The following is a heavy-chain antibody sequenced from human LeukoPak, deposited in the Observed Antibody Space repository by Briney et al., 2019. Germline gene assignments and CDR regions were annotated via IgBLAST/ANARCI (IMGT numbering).Heavy chain of an antibody. D-gene: IGHD3-16*01. CDR3: VRDRGEDLRNYYYGMDV. J-gene: IGHJ6*02. CDR2: INPSGGGSA. V-gene: IGHV1-46*01. Sequence: ASVKVSCKASGYTFTSYYNHWVRQAPGQGLEWMGIINPSGGGSATYAQKFQDRVTMTSDTSTSTVYMELSSLRSEDTAVYYCVRDRGEDLRNYYYGMDVWGQGTTVIVSS. CDR1: GYTFTSYY.